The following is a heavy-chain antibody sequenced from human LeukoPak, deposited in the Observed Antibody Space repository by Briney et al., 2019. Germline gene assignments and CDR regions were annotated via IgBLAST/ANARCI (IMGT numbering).Heavy chain of an antibody. CDR2: IGASGDA. Sequence: PGGSLRLSCAASGFSFSSYAMNWVRQAPGKGLEWVSAIGASGDAYYGDSVQGRFIISRDNAKTTVYLQRSSLRVEDSAVYYCAQQTPGNHPFDNWGQGILVTVSS. V-gene: IGHV3-23*01. J-gene: IGHJ4*02. D-gene: IGHD4-23*01. CDR1: GFSFSSYA. CDR3: AQQTPGNHPFDN.